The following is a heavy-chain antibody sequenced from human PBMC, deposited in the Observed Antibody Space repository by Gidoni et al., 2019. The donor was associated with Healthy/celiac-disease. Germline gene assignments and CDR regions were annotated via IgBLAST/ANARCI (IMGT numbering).Heavy chain of an antibody. CDR2: ISSSSSYI. J-gene: IGHJ4*02. CDR1: GFTFSSYS. D-gene: IGHD2-15*01. Sequence: EVQLVESGGGLVKPGGSLRLSCAASGFTFSSYSMNWVRQAPGKGLEWVSSISSSSSYIDYADSVKGRFTISRDNAKNSLYLQMNSLRAEDTAVYYCAREGEGCSGGSCYSDFHYWGQGTLVTVSS. V-gene: IGHV3-21*01. CDR3: AREGEGCSGGSCYSDFHY.